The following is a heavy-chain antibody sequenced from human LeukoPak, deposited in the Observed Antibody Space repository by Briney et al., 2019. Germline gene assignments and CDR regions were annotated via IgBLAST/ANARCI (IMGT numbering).Heavy chain of an antibody. CDR3: ARDSYSGSSNWFDP. V-gene: IGHV3-9*01. J-gene: IGHJ5*02. CDR2: ISWNSGSI. CDR1: GFTFDDYA. Sequence: GGSLRLSCAASGFTFDDYAMHWVRQAPGKGLEWVSGISWNSGSIGYADSVKGRFTISRDNAKNSLYLQMNSLRAEDTAVYYCARDSYSGSSNWFDPWGQGTLVTVSS. D-gene: IGHD1-26*01.